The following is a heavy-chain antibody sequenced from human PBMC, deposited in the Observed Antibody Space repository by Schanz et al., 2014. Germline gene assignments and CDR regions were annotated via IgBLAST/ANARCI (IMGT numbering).Heavy chain of an antibody. J-gene: IGHJ4*02. Sequence: DVHLLESGGGLVQPGGSLRLSCAASGFTFSDYSMNWVRQAPGKGPEWVSYIRSSSTPIYYADSVKGRFTISRDNAKNSLYLQMNSLRAEDTAVYYCARDLPRTFLFDYWGQGTLVTVSS. CDR1: GFTFSDYS. CDR3: ARDLPRTFLFDY. CDR2: IRSSSTPI. V-gene: IGHV3-48*01.